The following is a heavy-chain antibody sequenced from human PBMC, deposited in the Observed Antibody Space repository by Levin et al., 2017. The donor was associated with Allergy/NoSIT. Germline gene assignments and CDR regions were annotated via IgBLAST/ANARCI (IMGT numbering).Heavy chain of an antibody. CDR3: STYFDTSNFDY. V-gene: IGHV3-30*03. D-gene: IGHD3-22*01. J-gene: IGHJ4*02. CDR1: GFIFSNYG. CDR2: ISSDGRDT. Sequence: GGSLRLSCAASGFIFSNYGMHWVRQAPGKGLEWVAAISSDGRDTYYADSVKGRFTISRANSQNMLFLQMNSLRGDDTAVYYCSTYFDTSNFDYWGQGSRVTVSS.